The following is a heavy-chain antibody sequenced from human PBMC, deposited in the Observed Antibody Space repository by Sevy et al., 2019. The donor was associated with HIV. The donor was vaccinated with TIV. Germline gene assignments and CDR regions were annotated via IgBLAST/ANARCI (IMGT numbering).Heavy chain of an antibody. CDR1: GFTFSTYE. CDR2: ISYDGNYR. V-gene: IGHV3-30*18. CDR3: AKNRPPGGSYFSRHAMDV. D-gene: IGHD3-16*01. J-gene: IGHJ6*02. Sequence: GGSLRLSCAASGFTFSTYEIHWVRQAPGKGLEWVAIISYDGNYREYADSVRGRFSMSRDNSKNTVYLQMNGLSIEDTAVYYCAKNRPPGGSYFSRHAMDVWGRGTTVTVSS.